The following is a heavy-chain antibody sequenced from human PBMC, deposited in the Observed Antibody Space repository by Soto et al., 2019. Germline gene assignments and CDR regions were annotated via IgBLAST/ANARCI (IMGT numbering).Heavy chain of an antibody. Sequence: GASVKVSCKASGFTLSDYFIHWVRQAPGQGLEWMGWINPNNGATKYAQNLQGRVTLTGDKSISTAFMELRRLRSDDTAVYFCARVGNGYDIWGQGTMVTVS. CDR1: GFTLSDYF. CDR2: INPNNGAT. CDR3: ARVGNGYDI. D-gene: IGHD2-15*01. J-gene: IGHJ3*02. V-gene: IGHV1-2*02.